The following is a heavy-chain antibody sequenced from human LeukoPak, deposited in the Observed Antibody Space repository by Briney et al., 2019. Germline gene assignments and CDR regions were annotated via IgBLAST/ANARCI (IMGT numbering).Heavy chain of an antibody. D-gene: IGHD3-16*02. Sequence: SLRLSCPASAFTFTTYSMNWVRQAPGKVREWVSSVSSIITYTYYADSVKGRFTISRDNAKNSLYLQMNSLRAEDTAVYYCARDHYYDYVWGSYPGRTNFDYWGQGTLVTVSS. V-gene: IGHV3-21*01. CDR2: VSSIITYT. J-gene: IGHJ4*02. CDR1: AFTFTTYS. CDR3: ARDHYYDYVWGSYPGRTNFDY.